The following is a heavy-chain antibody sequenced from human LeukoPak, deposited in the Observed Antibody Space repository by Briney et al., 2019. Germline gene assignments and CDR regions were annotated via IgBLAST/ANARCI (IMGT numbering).Heavy chain of an antibody. J-gene: IGHJ4*02. CDR1: GFTFSSYW. CDR3: ARDATLVRGVIDY. Sequence: GGSLRLSCAASGFTFSSYWMHWVRQAPGKGLVWVSRINSDGSSTSYADSVKGRFAISRDNANNTLYLQMNSVRAEDTAVYYCARDATLVRGVIDYWGQGTLVTVSS. D-gene: IGHD3-10*01. V-gene: IGHV3-74*01. CDR2: INSDGSST.